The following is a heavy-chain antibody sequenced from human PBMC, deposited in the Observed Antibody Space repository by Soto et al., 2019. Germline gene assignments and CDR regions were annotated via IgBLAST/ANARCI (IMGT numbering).Heavy chain of an antibody. J-gene: IGHJ4*02. Sequence: GGSLRLSCAASGFTFSSCAVGWVRQAPGKGLEWVSYISSSSSTIYYADSVKGRFTISRDNAKNSLYLQMNSLRDEDTAVYYCARRYASCFDYWGQGTLVTVSS. CDR2: ISSSSSTI. D-gene: IGHD2-2*01. CDR1: GFTFSSCA. CDR3: ARRYASCFDY. V-gene: IGHV3-48*02.